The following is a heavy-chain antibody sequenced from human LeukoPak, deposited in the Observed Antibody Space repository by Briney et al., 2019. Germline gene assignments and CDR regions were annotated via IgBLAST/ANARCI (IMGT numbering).Heavy chain of an antibody. Sequence: GGSLRLSCAASGFTFSDYNMRWIRQAPGKGLEWVSSISRSGSTKYYADSVKGRFTISRDNSKNTLYLQMDSLRAEDTAVYYCAKRVFGGVDIWGQGTKVTVSS. D-gene: IGHD3-16*01. V-gene: IGHV3-11*01. CDR2: ISRSGSTK. CDR1: GFTFSDYN. J-gene: IGHJ3*02. CDR3: AKRVFGGVDI.